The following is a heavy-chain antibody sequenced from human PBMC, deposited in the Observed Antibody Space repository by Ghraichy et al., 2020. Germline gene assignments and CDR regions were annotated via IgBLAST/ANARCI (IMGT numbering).Heavy chain of an antibody. J-gene: IGHJ4*02. D-gene: IGHD6-13*01. CDR1: GFTFSTYA. V-gene: IGHV3-23*01. CDR2: ISGSGGST. CDR3: ARDREGSSLWDY. Sequence: GSLRLSCAASGFTFSTYAMSWVRQAPGKGLEWVSAISGSGGSTYYADSVRGRFTISRDNSKNTLYLQLRSLRADDTAVYYCARDREGSSLWDYWGQGALVTVS.